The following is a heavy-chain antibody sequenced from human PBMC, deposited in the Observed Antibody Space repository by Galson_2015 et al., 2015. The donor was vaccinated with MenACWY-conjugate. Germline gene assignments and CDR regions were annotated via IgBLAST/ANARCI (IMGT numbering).Heavy chain of an antibody. J-gene: IGHJ6*03. CDR1: GFTVSSNY. CDR3: AKDFWQGYGDYVGPPGARRHYYYMDV. V-gene: IGHV3-53*05. CDR2: IYSGGST. D-gene: IGHD4-17*01. Sequence: SLRLSCAASGFTVSSNYMSWVRQAPGKGLEWVSVIYSGGSTYYADSVKGRFTISRDNSKNTLYLQMNSLRAEDTAVYYCAKDFWQGYGDYVGPPGARRHYYYMDVWGKGTTVTVSS.